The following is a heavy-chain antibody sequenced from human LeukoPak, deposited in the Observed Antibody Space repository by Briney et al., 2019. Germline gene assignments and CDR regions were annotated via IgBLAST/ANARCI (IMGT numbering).Heavy chain of an antibody. CDR2: VNHSGST. J-gene: IGHJ4*02. Sequence: PSETLSLTCAVYGGSFSGYYRSWIRQPPGKGLEWIGEVNHSGSTNYNPSLKSRVTISVDTSKNQFSLKLSSVTAADTAVYYCASGGSSWYYFDYWGQGTLVTVSS. V-gene: IGHV4-34*01. CDR3: ASGGSSWYYFDY. D-gene: IGHD6-13*01. CDR1: GGSFSGYY.